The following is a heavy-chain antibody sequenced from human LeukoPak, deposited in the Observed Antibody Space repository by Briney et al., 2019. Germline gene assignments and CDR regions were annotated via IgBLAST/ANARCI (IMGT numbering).Heavy chain of an antibody. D-gene: IGHD2-15*01. CDR1: GFTISSYY. Sequence: GGSLRLSCAASGFTISSYYMAWVRQAPGKGLEWVSVIYHSGNTDYADSVKGRFTISRDNSKNTVYLQMSSLRAEDTAVYYCARDRSGGSSDYWGQGTLVTVSS. V-gene: IGHV3-53*01. J-gene: IGHJ4*02. CDR3: ARDRSGGSSDY. CDR2: IYHSGNT.